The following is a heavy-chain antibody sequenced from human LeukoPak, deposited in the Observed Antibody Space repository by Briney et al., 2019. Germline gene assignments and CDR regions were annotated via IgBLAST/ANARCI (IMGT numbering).Heavy chain of an antibody. D-gene: IGHD2-2*01. CDR1: GGSISSSISY. Sequence: SETLSPTCTVSGGSISSSISYWGWIRQPPGKGLEWIGSIYYRGTTYYNPSLKSRVTISVDTSKNQFSLNLNSVTAADTAIYYCATHVSIVAPATLNYGDNWFDPWGQGTLVIVSS. J-gene: IGHJ5*02. V-gene: IGHV4-39*01. CDR2: IYYRGTT. CDR3: ATHVSIVAPATLNYGDNWFDP.